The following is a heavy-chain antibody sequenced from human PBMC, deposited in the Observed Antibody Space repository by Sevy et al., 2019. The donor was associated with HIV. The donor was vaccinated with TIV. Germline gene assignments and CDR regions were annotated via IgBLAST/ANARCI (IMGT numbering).Heavy chain of an antibody. V-gene: IGHV3-49*04. D-gene: IGHD1-1*01. CDR1: GFTFGDFA. Sequence: GGSLRLSCTTSGFTFGDFAMNWVRRAPGKGLEWVACLKSKRLDGTLNHAASVKGRFTISRVDSEGIAYLQMNDRKSEETVVYYCRGWKGARCIFDYWGQGALVTVSS. CDR2: LKSKRLDGTL. J-gene: IGHJ4*02. CDR3: RGWKGARCIFDY.